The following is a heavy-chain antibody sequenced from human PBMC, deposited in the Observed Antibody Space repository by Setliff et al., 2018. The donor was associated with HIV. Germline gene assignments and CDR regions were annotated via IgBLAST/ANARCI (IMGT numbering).Heavy chain of an antibody. J-gene: IGHJ4*02. Sequence: SETLSLTCTVSGGSISSRNFYWGWIRQPPGKGLEWIGSIAYTGSGYYNSSLKSRVTISVDTPRNECSLKLTSVTAADTAVYYCAREVRWELPQGFDHWGQGSQVTVSS. V-gene: IGHV4-39*07. CDR1: GGSISSRNFY. CDR3: AREVRWELPQGFDH. D-gene: IGHD1-26*01. CDR2: IAYTGSG.